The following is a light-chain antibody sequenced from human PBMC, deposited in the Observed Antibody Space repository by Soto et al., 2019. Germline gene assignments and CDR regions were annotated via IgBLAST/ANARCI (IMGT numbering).Light chain of an antibody. V-gene: IGKV3-20*01. CDR2: GAS. CDR3: QQYGSSPRGYT. CDR1: QSVSSSY. Sequence: EIVLTQSPGTLSLSPGERATLSCRASQSVSSSYLAWYQQKPGQAPRLLIYGASSRATGIPDRFSGSGSGTDFTLTISRREPEDFAVYYCQQYGSSPRGYTCGHWIKLEIK. J-gene: IGKJ2*01.